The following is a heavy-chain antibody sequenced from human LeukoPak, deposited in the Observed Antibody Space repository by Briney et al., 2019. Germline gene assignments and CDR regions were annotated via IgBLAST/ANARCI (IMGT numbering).Heavy chain of an antibody. CDR2: IYYSGST. D-gene: IGHD2-2*01. Sequence: SGTLSLTCTVSGGSISSSSYYWGWIRQPPGKGLEWIGSIYYSGSTYYNPSLKSRVTISVDTSKNQFSLNLRSVTAADTAVYFCARLPHCTSTSCYLGGHNFDIWGQGTMVTVSS. CDR1: GGSISSSSYY. J-gene: IGHJ3*02. V-gene: IGHV4-39*07. CDR3: ARLPHCTSTSCYLGGHNFDI.